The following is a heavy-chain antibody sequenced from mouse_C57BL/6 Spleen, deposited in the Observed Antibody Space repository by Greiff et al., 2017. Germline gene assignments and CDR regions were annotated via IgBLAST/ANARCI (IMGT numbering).Heavy chain of an antibody. D-gene: IGHD2-4*01. CDR2: IYPGSGST. CDR3: ARGYDYDGLDY. J-gene: IGHJ2*01. CDR1: GYTFTSYW. Sequence: QVQLQQPGAELVKPGASVKMSCKASGYTFTSYWITWVKQRPGQGLEWIGDIYPGSGSTNYNEKFKSKATLTVDTSSSTAYMQLSSLTSEDYAVYYCARGYDYDGLDYWGEGTTRTVSS. V-gene: IGHV1-55*01.